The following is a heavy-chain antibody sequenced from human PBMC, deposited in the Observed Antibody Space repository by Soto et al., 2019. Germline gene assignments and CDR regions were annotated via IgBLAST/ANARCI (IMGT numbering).Heavy chain of an antibody. J-gene: IGHJ4*02. CDR1: GGSISPYY. CDR3: ARGVVSSPPRY. Sequence: QVQLQESGPGLVKSSETLSLTCTVSGGSISPYYWSWIRQSPGKGLEWIGYISYSGNPYYSPSLKSRVIMSLDTSRNQITLKVASATAADTAVYCCARGVVSSPPRYWGKGTLVSVSS. D-gene: IGHD2-15*01. V-gene: IGHV4-59*01. CDR2: ISYSGNP.